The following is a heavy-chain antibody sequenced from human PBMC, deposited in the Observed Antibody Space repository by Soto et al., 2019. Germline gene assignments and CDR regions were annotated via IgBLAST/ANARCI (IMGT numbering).Heavy chain of an antibody. CDR3: ARAKYFIDV. Sequence: SQTLSLTCAISGDSVSSNNAAWNWIRQSPSGGLEWLGRTYYRSRWYYDYAIPVKSRITINPDTSKNQFSLQLNSVTPEDTAVYYCARAKYFIDVWGRGTTVTVSS. J-gene: IGHJ6*03. V-gene: IGHV6-1*01. CDR1: GDSVSSNNAA. CDR2: TYYRSRWYY.